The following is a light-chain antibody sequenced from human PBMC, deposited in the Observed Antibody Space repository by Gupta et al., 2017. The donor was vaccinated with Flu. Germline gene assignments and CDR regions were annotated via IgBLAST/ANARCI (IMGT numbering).Light chain of an antibody. CDR1: QSVSSTY. CDR2: GAS. J-gene: IGKJ3*01. V-gene: IGKV3-20*01. CDR3: QQYAGAPIWT. Sequence: IVLTPSPGTLSLSPGDRATLSCRASQSVSSTYLAWYQQKPGQPPRLLIYGASNRATGIPDRVGGSGSGTDCTLTISSLETEDIAVYYGQQYAGAPIWTFGPGTIVDMK.